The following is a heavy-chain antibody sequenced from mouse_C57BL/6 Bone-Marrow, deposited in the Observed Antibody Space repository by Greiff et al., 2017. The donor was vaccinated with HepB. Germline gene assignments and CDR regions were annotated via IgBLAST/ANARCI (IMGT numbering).Heavy chain of an antibody. Sequence: VQLQQSVAELVRPGASVKLSCTASGFNITNYYMLWVKQRPEQGLEWIGKIYPGNGNTKYDPKFKGKATITVDTSSNTAYMQLSSLTSEDTAVYYCALPRYFDYWGQGTTLTVSS. CDR3: ALPRYFDY. CDR1: GFNITNYY. J-gene: IGHJ2*01. D-gene: IGHD5-5*01. CDR2: IYPGNGNT. V-gene: IGHV14-3*01.